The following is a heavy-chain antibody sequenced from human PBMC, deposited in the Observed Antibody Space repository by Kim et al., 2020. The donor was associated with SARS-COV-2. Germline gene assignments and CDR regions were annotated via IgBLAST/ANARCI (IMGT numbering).Heavy chain of an antibody. Sequence: GGSLRLSCAASGFTFSSYGMHWVRQAPGKGLEWVAVIWYDGSNKYYADSVKGRFTISRDNSKNTLYLQMNSLRAEDTAVYYCARVGRWLQHLYYYYGMDVWGQGTTVTVSS. J-gene: IGHJ6*02. CDR1: GFTFSSYG. CDR3: ARVGRWLQHLYYYYGMDV. V-gene: IGHV3-33*01. D-gene: IGHD1-26*01. CDR2: IWYDGSNK.